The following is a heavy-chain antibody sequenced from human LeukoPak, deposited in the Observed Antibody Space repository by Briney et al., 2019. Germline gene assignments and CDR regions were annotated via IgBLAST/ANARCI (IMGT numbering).Heavy chain of an antibody. J-gene: IGHJ4*02. Sequence: SETLSLTCTVSGGSISSYYWSWIRQPPGKGLEWIGYIYYSGSTNYNPSLKSRVTISVDTSKNQFSLKLSSVTAADTAVYYCARTRVYYGSGSYILLDYWGQGTLVTVSS. D-gene: IGHD3-10*01. CDR3: ARTRVYYGSGSYILLDY. CDR1: GGSISSYY. CDR2: IYYSGST. V-gene: IGHV4-59*01.